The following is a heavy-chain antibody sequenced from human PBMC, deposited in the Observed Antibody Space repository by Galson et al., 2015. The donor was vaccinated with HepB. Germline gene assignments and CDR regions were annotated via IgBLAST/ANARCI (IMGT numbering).Heavy chain of an antibody. CDR1: GFTFSSYS. CDR2: ISSSSSYI. Sequence: SLRLSCAASGFTFSSYSMNWVRQAPGKGLEWVSSISSSSSYIYYADSVKGRFTISRDNAKNSLYLQMNSLRAEDTAVYYCTKYPVPASDATYRYAFGYWGQGTLVTVSS. CDR3: TKYPVPASDATYRYAFGY. V-gene: IGHV3-21*04. D-gene: IGHD2-2*01. J-gene: IGHJ4*02.